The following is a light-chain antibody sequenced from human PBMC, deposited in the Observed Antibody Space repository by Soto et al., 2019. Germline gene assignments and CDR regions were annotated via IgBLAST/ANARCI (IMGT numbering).Light chain of an antibody. V-gene: IGKV1-39*01. CDR3: QQSYSTPIT. CDR2: AAS. Sequence: DIQMTQYPSSLSASVGDRVTITSRASQSISSYLNWYQQKPGKAPKLLIYAASSLQSGVPSRFSGSGSGTDFTLTISSLQPEDFATYYCQQSYSTPITFGQGTRLEIK. J-gene: IGKJ5*01. CDR1: QSISSY.